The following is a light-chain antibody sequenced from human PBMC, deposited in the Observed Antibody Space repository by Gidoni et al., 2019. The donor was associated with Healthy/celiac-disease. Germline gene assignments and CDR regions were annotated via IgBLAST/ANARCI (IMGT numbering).Light chain of an antibody. CDR3: QSYDSSLSV. CDR2: GNS. V-gene: IGLV1-40*01. Sequence: QSVLPPPPSLSRAPWQRVPIACTGRSSNIGAGYDVHWYQQLPGTAPKLLIYGNSNRPPGGPDRFSGSKSGTSASLAISGLQAEDEADYYCQSYDSSLSVFGGGTKLTVL. CDR1: SSNIGAGYD. J-gene: IGLJ3*02.